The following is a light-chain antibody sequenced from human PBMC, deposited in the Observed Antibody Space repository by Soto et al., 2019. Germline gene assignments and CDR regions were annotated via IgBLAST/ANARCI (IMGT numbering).Light chain of an antibody. J-gene: IGKJ1*01. CDR1: QRVSSSY. Sequence: EIVLTQSPGTVSLSPGERATLSRRASQRVSSSYFAWYRHKPGQAPRLLIYGVSSRAAGIPDRFSGSGSGTDFTLTISRLEPEDSAIYSCHQYYISPRTFGQGTKVDIK. CDR3: HQYYISPRT. CDR2: GVS. V-gene: IGKV3-20*01.